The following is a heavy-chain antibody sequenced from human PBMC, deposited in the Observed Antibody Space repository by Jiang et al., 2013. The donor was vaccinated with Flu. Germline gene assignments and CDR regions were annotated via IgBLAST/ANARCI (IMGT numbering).Heavy chain of an antibody. Sequence: LLKPSETLSLTCAVYGGSFSGYYWSWIRQPPGKGLEWIGEINHSGSTNYNPSLKSRVTISVDTSKNQFSLKLSSVTAADTAVYYCARGATGGGRRIVVVVAATPIWFDP. CDR3: ARGATGGGRRIVVVVAATPIWFDP. V-gene: IGHV4-34*01. CDR2: INHSGST. CDR1: GGSFSGYY. D-gene: IGHD2-15*01. J-gene: IGHJ5*02.